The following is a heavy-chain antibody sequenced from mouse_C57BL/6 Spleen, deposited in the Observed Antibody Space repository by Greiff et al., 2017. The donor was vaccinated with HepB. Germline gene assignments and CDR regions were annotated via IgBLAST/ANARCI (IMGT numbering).Heavy chain of an antibody. Sequence: EVKLMESGGGLVKPGGSLKLSCAASGFTFSDYGMHWVRQAPEKGLEWVAYISSGSSTIYYADTVKGRFTISRDNAKNTLFLQMTSLRSEDTAMYYCASLRISEDYYAMDYWGQGTSVTVSS. J-gene: IGHJ4*01. CDR1: GFTFSDYG. D-gene: IGHD3-2*02. CDR3: ASLRISEDYYAMDY. V-gene: IGHV5-17*01. CDR2: ISSGSSTI.